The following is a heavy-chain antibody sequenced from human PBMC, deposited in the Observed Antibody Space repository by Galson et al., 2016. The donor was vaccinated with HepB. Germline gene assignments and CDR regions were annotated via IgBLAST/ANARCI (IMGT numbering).Heavy chain of an antibody. CDR2: IIPVLGIT. J-gene: IGHJ3*02. D-gene: IGHD3-10*01. Sequence: SVKVSCKASGGSFTSYAIVWVRQAPGQGLEWMGGIIPVLGITNYAQRFEGRAPIIADKSTTTAHLDLSSLTPEDTAVYYCAREFYDSGPSRSTNALDIWGQGTMVTVSS. V-gene: IGHV1-69*10. CDR3: AREFYDSGPSRSTNALDI. CDR1: GGSFTSYA.